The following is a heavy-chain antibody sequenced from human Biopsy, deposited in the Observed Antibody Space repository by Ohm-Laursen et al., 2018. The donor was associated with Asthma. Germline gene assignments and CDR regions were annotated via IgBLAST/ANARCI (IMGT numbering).Heavy chain of an antibody. V-gene: IGHV1-3*04. CDR3: ARTYYDFLTGQVKDVFGV. CDR1: GYNFISFA. J-gene: IGHJ3*01. D-gene: IGHD3-9*01. CDR2: VNTGNGDT. Sequence: GASVTVSCKVSGYNFISFAIHWVRQAPGQRLEGMGWVNTGNGDTKYAQKFQGRVTITRDTSASTAYMELRSLRSEDTATYYCARTYYDFLTGQVKDVFGVWGQGTMVTVSS.